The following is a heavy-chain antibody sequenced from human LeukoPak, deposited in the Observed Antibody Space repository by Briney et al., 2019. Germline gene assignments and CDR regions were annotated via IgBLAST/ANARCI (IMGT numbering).Heavy chain of an antibody. CDR3: ARTSEVRGVIGYTPVFRGFDP. Sequence: GESLKISCKGSGYSFTSYWIGWVRQMPGKGLEWMGIIYPGDSDTRYSPSFQGQVTISADKSISTAYLQWSSLKASDTVMYYCARTSEVRGVIGYTPVFRGFDPWGQGTLVTVSS. J-gene: IGHJ5*02. D-gene: IGHD3-10*01. CDR2: IYPGDSDT. CDR1: GYSFTSYW. V-gene: IGHV5-51*01.